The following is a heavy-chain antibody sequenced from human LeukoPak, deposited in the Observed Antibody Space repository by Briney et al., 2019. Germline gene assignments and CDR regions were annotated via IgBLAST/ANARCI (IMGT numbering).Heavy chain of an antibody. V-gene: IGHV4-34*01. Sequence: PSETLSLTCALYGGSFSGYYSIWIRHPPGKGLEWIGEINHSGSTNYNPSLKSRVTISVDTSKNQFSLKLSSVTAADTAVYYCARGRTWSGYYYYYYYMDVWGKGTTVTVSS. J-gene: IGHJ6*03. CDR2: INHSGST. CDR3: ARGRTWSGYYYYYYYMDV. D-gene: IGHD3-3*01. CDR1: GGSFSGYY.